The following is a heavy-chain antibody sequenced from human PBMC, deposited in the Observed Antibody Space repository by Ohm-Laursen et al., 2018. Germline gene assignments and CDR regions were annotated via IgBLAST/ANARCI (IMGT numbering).Heavy chain of an antibody. D-gene: IGHD6-19*01. CDR1: GYTFTGYY. CDR3: ARTWGIAVAGTSFDY. J-gene: IGHJ4*02. CDR2: INPNSGGT. Sequence: ASVKVSCKASGYTFTGYYMHWVRQAPGQGLEWMGWINPNSGGTNYAQKFQGRVTMARDTSTSTAYMELSSLRSDDTAVYYCARTWGIAVAGTSFDYWGQGTLVTVSS. V-gene: IGHV1-2*02.